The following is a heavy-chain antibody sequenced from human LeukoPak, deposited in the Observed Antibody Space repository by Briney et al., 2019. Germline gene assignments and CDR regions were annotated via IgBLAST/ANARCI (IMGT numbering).Heavy chain of an antibody. J-gene: IGHJ3*02. D-gene: IGHD3-10*01. Sequence: PSETLSLTCTVSRGSVTGHYWSWIRQPAGKGLEWIGRMHTSGSTNYNPSLKSRVTTSVDTSKNQFSLKLSSVTAADTAVYYCAREDYGSGMRGAFHIWGQGTMVTVSS. CDR3: AREDYGSGMRGAFHI. V-gene: IGHV4-4*07. CDR1: RGSVTGHY. CDR2: MHTSGST.